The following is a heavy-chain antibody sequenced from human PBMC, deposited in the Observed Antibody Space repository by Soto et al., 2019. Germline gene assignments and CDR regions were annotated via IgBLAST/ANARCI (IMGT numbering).Heavy chain of an antibody. CDR3: ARDSRSREPYYYYGMDV. Sequence: SETLSLTCTVSGGSVSSGSYYWSWIRQPPGKGLEWIGYIYYSGSTNYNPSLKSRVTISVDTSKNQFSLKLSCVTAADTAVYYCARDSRSREPYYYYGMDVWGQGTTVTVSS. J-gene: IGHJ6*02. CDR1: GGSVSSGSYY. V-gene: IGHV4-61*01. D-gene: IGHD2-2*01. CDR2: IYYSGST.